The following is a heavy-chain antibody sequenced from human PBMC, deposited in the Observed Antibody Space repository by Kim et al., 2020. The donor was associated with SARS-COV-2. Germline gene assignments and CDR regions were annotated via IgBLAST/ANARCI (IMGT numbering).Heavy chain of an antibody. CDR1: GFTFSNAW. CDR3: TTDIAAAGTGLGGLDYYYYGMDV. CDR2: IKSKTDGGTT. V-gene: IGHV3-15*01. J-gene: IGHJ6*02. Sequence: GGSLRLSCAASGFTFSNAWMSWVRQAPGKGLEWVGRIKSKTDGGTTDYAAPVKGGFTISRDDSKNTLYLQMNSLKTEDTAVYYCTTDIAAAGTGLGGLDYYYYGMDVWGQGTTVTVSS. D-gene: IGHD6-13*01.